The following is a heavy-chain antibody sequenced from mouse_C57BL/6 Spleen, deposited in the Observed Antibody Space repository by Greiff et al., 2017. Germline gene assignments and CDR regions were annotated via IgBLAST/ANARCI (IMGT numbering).Heavy chain of an antibody. CDR2: ICPYYGDA. Sequence: QVHVKQSGPELVRPGVSVKISCKGSGYTFTDYAMHWVKQSHAKRLEWIGVICPYYGDASYNQKFKVKATLTVDKSSSTAYMELARLTSEDSAVXYYARVYYDHDGYFDDWGTGTTVTVSS. CDR3: ARVYYDHDGYFDD. V-gene: IGHV1-67*01. J-gene: IGHJ1*03. D-gene: IGHD2-4*01. CDR1: GYTFTDYA.